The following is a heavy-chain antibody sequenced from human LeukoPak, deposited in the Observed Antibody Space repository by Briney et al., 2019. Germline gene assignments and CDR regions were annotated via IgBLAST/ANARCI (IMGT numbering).Heavy chain of an antibody. CDR1: GGSISSYY. J-gene: IGHJ4*01. CDR3: ARGPGVVITH. Sequence: SETLSLTCTVSGGSISSYYWSWIRQPPGKGLEWIGYIYYSGSTNYNPSLKSRVTISVDTSKNQFSLKLSSVTAADTAVYYCARGPGVVITHCGHGTLVTVSS. D-gene: IGHD3-3*01. V-gene: IGHV4-59*01. CDR2: IYYSGST.